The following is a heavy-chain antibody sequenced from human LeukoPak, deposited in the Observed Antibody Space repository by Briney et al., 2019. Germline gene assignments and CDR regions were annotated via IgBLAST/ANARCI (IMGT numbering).Heavy chain of an antibody. CDR3: ARFNSGSYQHYFDY. D-gene: IGHD1-26*01. J-gene: IGHJ4*02. CDR2: IYYSGST. Sequence: GSLRLSCAASGFTFSSYAMSWVRQPPGKGLECVGSIYYSGSTYYNPSLKSRVTISIDTSKNQFSLKLSSVTAADTAVYYCARFNSGSYQHYFDYWGQGTLVTVSS. CDR1: GFTFSSYA. V-gene: IGHV4-38-2*01.